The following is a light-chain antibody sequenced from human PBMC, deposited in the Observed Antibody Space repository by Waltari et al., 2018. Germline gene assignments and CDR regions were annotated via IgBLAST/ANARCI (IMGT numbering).Light chain of an antibody. CDR1: SSHGGRYHI. CDR3: CSYADSSTLV. V-gene: IGLV2-23*01. J-gene: IGLJ3*02. Sequence: QSALTQPDSVSGVPGQSITISCTGTSSHGGRYHIVSWYQQYPGKAPKLRIYDGSKRPSGVSNRLSGSKSGNTASLTISGLQAEDEADYYCCSYADSSTLVFGGGTKLTVL. CDR2: DGS.